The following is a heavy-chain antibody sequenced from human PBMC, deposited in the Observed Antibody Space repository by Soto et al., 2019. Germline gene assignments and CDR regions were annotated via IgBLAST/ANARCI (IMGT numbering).Heavy chain of an antibody. Sequence: QVQLQQSGPGLVKPSQTLSLVCSISGDSVSSTSATWSWIRQSPSRGLEWLGRTYYRSKWYNDYAVSVKSRIATTPYTSTTQLSLHLSSVTPEDTALYFCARDGSGFHWYFDLWGRGTLVTVSS. CDR2: TYYRSKWYN. CDR1: GDSVSSTSAT. J-gene: IGHJ2*01. D-gene: IGHD6-19*01. CDR3: ARDGSGFHWYFDL. V-gene: IGHV6-1*01.